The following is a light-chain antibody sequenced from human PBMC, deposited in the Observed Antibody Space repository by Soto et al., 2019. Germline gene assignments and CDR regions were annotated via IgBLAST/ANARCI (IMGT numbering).Light chain of an antibody. CDR2: GAS. CDR3: QRYNNWPLT. J-gene: IGKJ4*01. V-gene: IGKV3-15*01. Sequence: EIVLTQSPGTLSLSPGERATLSCRASQSVSSSYLAWYQQKPGQAPRLLIYGASSRATGVPARFSGSRSGPEFTLTINSLQSQDFGIYYCQRYNNWPLTYGAGTKVDI. CDR1: QSVSSSY.